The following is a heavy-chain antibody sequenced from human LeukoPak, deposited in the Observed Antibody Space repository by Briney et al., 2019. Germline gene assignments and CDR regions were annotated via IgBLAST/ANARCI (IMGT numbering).Heavy chain of an antibody. CDR1: GYSISSGYY. CDR2: IYHSGST. CDR3: ARAEVYYDILTGSAYFDY. Sequence: SETLSLTCTVSGYSISSGYYWGWIRQPPGKGLEWIGSIYHSGSTYYNPSLKSRVTILVDTSKNQFSLKLSSVTAADTAVYYCARAEVYYDILTGSAYFDYWGQGTLVTVSS. J-gene: IGHJ4*02. V-gene: IGHV4-38-2*02. D-gene: IGHD3-9*01.